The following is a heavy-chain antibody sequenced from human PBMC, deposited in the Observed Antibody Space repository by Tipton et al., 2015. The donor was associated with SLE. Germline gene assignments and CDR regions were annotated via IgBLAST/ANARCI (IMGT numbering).Heavy chain of an antibody. V-gene: IGHV4-59*01. D-gene: IGHD1-26*01. Sequence: TLSLTCTVFGGSINGYYWSWVRQPPGKGLEWIPLIYSTGGTNYNPSLKSRVTISIDTPKNQFFLKHNSVTAADTAVYNCARYSGSHWGAFDILGQGTLVTVSS. J-gene: IGHJ3*02. CDR3: ARYSGSHWGAFDI. CDR1: GGSINGYY. CDR2: IYSTGGT.